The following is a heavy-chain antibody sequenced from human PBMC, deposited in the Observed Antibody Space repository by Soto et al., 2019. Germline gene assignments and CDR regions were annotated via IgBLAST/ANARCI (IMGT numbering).Heavy chain of an antibody. J-gene: IGHJ4*02. CDR2: INHSGST. D-gene: IGHD5-18*01. Sequence: SETLSLTCAVYGGSFSSYYWSWIRQPPGKGLEWIGEINHSGSTNYNPSLKSRVTISVDTSKNQFSLKLSSVTAADTAVYYCARRHYYSYDGYYWGQGTLVTVSS. CDR3: ARRHYYSYDGYY. CDR1: GGSFSSYY. V-gene: IGHV4-34*01.